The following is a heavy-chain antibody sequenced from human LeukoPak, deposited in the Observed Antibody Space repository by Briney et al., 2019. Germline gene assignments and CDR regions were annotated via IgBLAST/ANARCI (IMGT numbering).Heavy chain of an antibody. D-gene: IGHD3/OR15-3a*01. Sequence: SETLSLSCTVSGGSITGYYWNWVRQPAGKGLEWIGRIYSSGSINYNPSLKSRVTMSVDTSKNRFSLRLNSVTAADTAVYYCARGDNWTGYFGYWGQGTLVTVSS. V-gene: IGHV4-4*07. CDR2: IYSSGSI. J-gene: IGHJ4*02. CDR1: GGSITGYY. CDR3: ARGDNWTGYFGY.